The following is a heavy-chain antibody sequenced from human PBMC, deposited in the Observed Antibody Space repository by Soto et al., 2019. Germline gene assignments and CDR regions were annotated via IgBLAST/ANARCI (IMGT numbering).Heavy chain of an antibody. CDR3: ARGRVTYYYGSGSTRDYYYYYGMDV. Sequence: SETLSLTCTVSGGSISSSSYYWGWIRQPPGKGLEWIGSIYYSGSTYYNPSLKSRVTISVDKSKNQFSLKLSSVTAADTAVYYCARGRVTYYYGSGSTRDYYYYYGMDVWGQGTTVTVSS. CDR2: IYYSGST. D-gene: IGHD3-10*01. V-gene: IGHV4-39*07. J-gene: IGHJ6*02. CDR1: GGSISSSSYY.